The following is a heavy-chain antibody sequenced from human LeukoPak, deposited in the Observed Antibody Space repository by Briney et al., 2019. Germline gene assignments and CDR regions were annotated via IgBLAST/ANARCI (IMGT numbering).Heavy chain of an antibody. CDR1: GFTFSSYW. J-gene: IGHJ4*02. V-gene: IGHV3-7*01. CDR3: ARDYYASGSHDY. D-gene: IGHD3-10*01. CDR2: IKPDGSEQ. Sequence: GGSLRLSCAASGFTFSSYWMTWVRQAAGKGLAWVANIKPDGSEQYYMDSVKGRFTISRDNAKNSLYLQMNSLRAEDTAVYYCARDYYASGSHDYWGQGTLVTVSS.